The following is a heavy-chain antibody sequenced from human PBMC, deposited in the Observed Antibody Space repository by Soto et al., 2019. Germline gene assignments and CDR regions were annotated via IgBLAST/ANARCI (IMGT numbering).Heavy chain of an antibody. CDR2: ISGSGGST. CDR1: GFTFSSYA. V-gene: IGHV3-23*01. D-gene: IGHD6-19*01. Sequence: GGSLRLSCAASGFTFSSYAMSWVRQAPGKGLEWVSAISGSGGSTYYTDSVKGRFTISRDNSKNTLYLQMNSLRAEDTAVYYCAKDQAVAGHQFDYWGQGTLVTVPQ. J-gene: IGHJ4*02. CDR3: AKDQAVAGHQFDY.